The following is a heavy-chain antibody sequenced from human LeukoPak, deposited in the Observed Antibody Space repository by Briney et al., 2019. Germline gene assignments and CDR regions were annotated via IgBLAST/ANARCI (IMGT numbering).Heavy chain of an antibody. CDR1: GNSFTRYY. CDR2: INPSGGST. CDR3: ARDYDILTTGWFDP. J-gene: IGHJ5*02. D-gene: IGHD3-9*01. V-gene: IGHV1-46*01. Sequence: AAVKVSCKASGNSFTRYYMHWVRQAPGQGLEWMGIINPSGGSTSYAQKFQGRVTMTRDTSTSTVYMELSSLRSEDTAVYYCARDYDILTTGWFDPWGQGTLVT.